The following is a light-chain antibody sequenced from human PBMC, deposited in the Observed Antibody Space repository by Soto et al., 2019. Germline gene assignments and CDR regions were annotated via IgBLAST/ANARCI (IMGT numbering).Light chain of an antibody. CDR2: EIN. CDR1: SSDVGAYDY. Sequence: QSALTQPPSASGSPGQSGTISCTGTSSDVGAYDYVSWYQQHPGKAPKLMIYEINKRPSGVPDRFSGSKSGKTASLTVSGLQAEDEADYYCSSFAGSNNFPYVFGTGTKLTVL. CDR3: SSFAGSNNFPYV. V-gene: IGLV2-8*01. J-gene: IGLJ1*01.